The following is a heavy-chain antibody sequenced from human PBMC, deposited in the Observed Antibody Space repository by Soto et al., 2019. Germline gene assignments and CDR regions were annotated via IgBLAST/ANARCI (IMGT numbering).Heavy chain of an antibody. CDR2: IKQDGSEK. V-gene: IGHV3-7*01. CDR3: ARASGPTYYDILTGYTEENHYYMDV. Sequence: PGGSLRLSCAASGFTFSSYWMSWVRQAPGKGLEWVANIKQDGSEKYYVDSVKGRFTISRDNAKNSLYLQMNSLRAEDTAVYYCARASGPTYYDILTGYTEENHYYMDVWGKGTTVTVSS. J-gene: IGHJ6*03. D-gene: IGHD3-9*01. CDR1: GFTFSSYW.